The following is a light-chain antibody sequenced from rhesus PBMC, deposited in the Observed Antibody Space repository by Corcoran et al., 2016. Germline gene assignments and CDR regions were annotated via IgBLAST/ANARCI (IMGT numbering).Light chain of an antibody. CDR3: LQDYSTPYT. Sequence: DIQMTQSPSSLSASVGDTVTITCRASQGISSYLVWYQQKPGKAPKLLIYKASTLKSGVPSRFSGSGAGTDFTLTISTLQPEDVATYYCLQDYSTPYTFGPGTKLDIK. J-gene: IGKJ3*01. CDR2: KAS. V-gene: IGKV1-25*01. CDR1: QGISSY.